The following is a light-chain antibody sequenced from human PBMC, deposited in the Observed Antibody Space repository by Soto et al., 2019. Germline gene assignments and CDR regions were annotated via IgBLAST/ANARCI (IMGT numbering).Light chain of an antibody. V-gene: IGLV1-44*01. CDR1: SSNVGSYS. CDR2: TNN. CDR3: ASWDDSLNGLHV. Sequence: QSALTQPPSASGTPGQRVTISCAGSSSNVGSYSVNLYQQLPGAAPRLLIYTNNHRPSGVPDRFSGSKSGTSASPAISGLQSEDEADYFCASWDDSLNGLHVFGTGTNVTVL. J-gene: IGLJ1*01.